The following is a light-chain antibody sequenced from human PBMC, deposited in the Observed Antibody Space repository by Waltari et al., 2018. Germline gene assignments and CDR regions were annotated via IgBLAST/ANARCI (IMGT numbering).Light chain of an antibody. V-gene: IGLV2-11*01. CDR1: SSCVGGYNS. Sequence: QAALIQPRPAPGSPGPSVTIPCSGTSSCVGGYNSFYWYQQHPGKAPKLMIYEVSKRPSGVPDRFSGSKSGNTASLTISGLQAEDEADYYCCSYGGTYSWVFGGGTKLTVL. J-gene: IGLJ3*02. CDR3: CSYGGTYSWV. CDR2: EVS.